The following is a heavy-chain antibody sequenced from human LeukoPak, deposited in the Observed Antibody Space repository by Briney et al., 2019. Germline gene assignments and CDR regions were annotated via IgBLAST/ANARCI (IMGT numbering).Heavy chain of an antibody. CDR2: IRSKDYGGTT. V-gene: IGHV3-49*04. Sequence: GGSLRLSCTASGFTFADFAMAWVRQAPGKGLEWVGFIRSKDYGGTTEYAASVKGRITISRDDSKNIAYLQMNSLKTEDTAVYYCSRARTGTWLAPWGQGTLVTVSS. D-gene: IGHD6-6*01. J-gene: IGHJ5*02. CDR1: GFTFADFA. CDR3: SRARTGTWLAP.